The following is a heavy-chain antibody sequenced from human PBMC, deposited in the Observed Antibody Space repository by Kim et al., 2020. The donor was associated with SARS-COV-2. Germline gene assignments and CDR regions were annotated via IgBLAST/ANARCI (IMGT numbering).Heavy chain of an antibody. J-gene: IGHJ3*02. Sequence: SETLSLTCNVSSGSIRSSNYYWGWTRQFPGKGLEWIGSIYYSGCTYYNPSLKSRVTISIDTSKNQLHLKMSSVTAADTALYSCARHPSSGLYLGACDIWGQETMVTVS. CDR2: IYYSGCT. CDR1: SGSIRSSNYY. CDR3: ARHPSSGLYLGACDI. V-gene: IGHV4-39*01. D-gene: IGHD6-25*01.